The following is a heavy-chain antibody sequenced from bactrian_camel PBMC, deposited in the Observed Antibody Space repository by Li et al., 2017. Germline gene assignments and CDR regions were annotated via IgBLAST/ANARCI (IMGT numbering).Heavy chain of an antibody. J-gene: IGHJ4*01. D-gene: IGHD5*01. CDR2: VHGDGST. Sequence: HVQLVESGGGSVQAGGSLKLSCAASAYIFDHCGMGWYRQAPGKGRESVARVHGDGSTSYGDSVKGRFTISQDNTENKLYLQMNNLTPEDTAMYYCAGDRDKGMGWGICKYWGQGTQVTVS. CDR1: AYIFDHCG. CDR3: AGDRDKGMGWGICKY. V-gene: IGHV3S55*01.